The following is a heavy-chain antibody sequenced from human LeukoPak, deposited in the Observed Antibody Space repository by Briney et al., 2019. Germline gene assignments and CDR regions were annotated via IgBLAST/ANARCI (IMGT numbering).Heavy chain of an antibody. CDR2: INAGNGNT. V-gene: IGHV1-3*01. Sequence: GASVKVSCKASGYTFTSYAMHWVRQAPGQRLEWMGWINAGNGNTKYSEKFQGRVSITRDTSASTAYMELSSLRSDDTAVYYCARDEVIAAAGIGNWFDPWGQGTLVTVSS. J-gene: IGHJ5*02. CDR3: ARDEVIAAAGIGNWFDP. CDR1: GYTFTSYA. D-gene: IGHD6-13*01.